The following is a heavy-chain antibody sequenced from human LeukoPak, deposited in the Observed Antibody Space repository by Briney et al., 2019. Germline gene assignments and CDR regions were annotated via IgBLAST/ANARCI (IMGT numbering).Heavy chain of an antibody. D-gene: IGHD2-2*01. J-gene: IGHJ4*02. CDR2: ISADNRRT. V-gene: IGHV3-48*01. CDR1: GFTFSTYS. CDR3: SKDLPLTRAWALKY. Sequence: PGGSLRLSCAASGFTFSTYSMNWVRQAPGKGLEWVSYISADNRRTFYADSVKGRFTMSRDIAKNSLYLQMNSLRADDTAVYYCSKDLPLTRAWALKYWGQGALVTVSS.